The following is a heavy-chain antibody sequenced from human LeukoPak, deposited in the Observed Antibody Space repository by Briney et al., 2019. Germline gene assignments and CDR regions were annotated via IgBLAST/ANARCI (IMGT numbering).Heavy chain of an antibody. Sequence: PSETLSLTCAVYGGSFRGYYWSWIRQPPGKGLEGIGENKHSGSTNYNPSLKSRVTIPVDTSKNQSSLKLSSVTAADTAVYYCARGGRGYCSSTSCYYPVRGNNWFDPWGQGTLVTVSS. CDR3: ARGGRGYCSSTSCYYPVRGNNWFDP. CDR1: GGSFRGYY. V-gene: IGHV4-34*01. D-gene: IGHD2-2*01. J-gene: IGHJ5*02. CDR2: NKHSGST.